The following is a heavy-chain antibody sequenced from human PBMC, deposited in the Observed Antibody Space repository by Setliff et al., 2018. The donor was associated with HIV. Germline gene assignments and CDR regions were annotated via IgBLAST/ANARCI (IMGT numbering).Heavy chain of an antibody. CDR1: GGSFSGNH. CDR3: ARARGMVRGVISY. V-gene: IGHV4-34*12. J-gene: IGHJ4*02. D-gene: IGHD3-10*01. Sequence: ETLSLTCTIYGGSFSGNHWSWIRQSPGNGLEWIGEVLYNGGTRYNPSLENRVSMSVDTSKNQFSLKLSSVTAADTAVYYCARARGMVRGVISYWGQGTLVTVSS. CDR2: VLYNGGT.